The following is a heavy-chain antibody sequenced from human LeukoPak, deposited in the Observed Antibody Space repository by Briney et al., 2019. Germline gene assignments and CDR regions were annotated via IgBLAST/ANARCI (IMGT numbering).Heavy chain of an antibody. J-gene: IGHJ4*02. Sequence: GRSLRLSCVASGFTFRSYAMHWVRQAPGKGLAGVAVISYDGSNKYYADSVKGRFTISRDNSKNTLYLQMNSLRAEDTAVYYCARGITKGIAAAGLDYWGQGTLVTVSS. D-gene: IGHD6-13*01. CDR2: ISYDGSNK. CDR1: GFTFRSYA. CDR3: ARGITKGIAAAGLDY. V-gene: IGHV3-30*04.